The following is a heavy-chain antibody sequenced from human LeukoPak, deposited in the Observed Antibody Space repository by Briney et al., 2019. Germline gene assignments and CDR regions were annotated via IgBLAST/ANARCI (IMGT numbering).Heavy chain of an antibody. J-gene: IGHJ4*02. Sequence: SETLSLTCTVSGGSISSYYWSWIRQPAGKGLEWIGRIYSSGSINYNPSLKSRVTMSVDTSKNQLSQKLTSVTAADTAVYYCARGGGQQFEFDHWGQGTLVTVSS. CDR1: GGSISSYY. D-gene: IGHD6-13*01. CDR3: ARGGGQQFEFDH. V-gene: IGHV4-4*07. CDR2: IYSSGSI.